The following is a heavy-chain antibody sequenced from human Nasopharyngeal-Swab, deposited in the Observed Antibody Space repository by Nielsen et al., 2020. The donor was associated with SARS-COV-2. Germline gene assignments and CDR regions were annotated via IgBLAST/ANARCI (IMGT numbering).Heavy chain of an antibody. Sequence: RPAPGKRLEWIGSIYYSGSTYYNPSLKSRVTISVDTSKNQFSLKLSSVTAADTAVYYCASLGGSIFVGGFNYFDYWGQGTLVTVSS. V-gene: IGHV4-39*07. J-gene: IGHJ4*02. D-gene: IGHD3-3*01. CDR3: ASLGGSIFVGGFNYFDY. CDR2: IYYSGST.